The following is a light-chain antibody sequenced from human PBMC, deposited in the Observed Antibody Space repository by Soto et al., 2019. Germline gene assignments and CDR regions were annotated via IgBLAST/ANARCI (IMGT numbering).Light chain of an antibody. Sequence: EIVLTQSPATLSLSPGERATLSCRASQSVSSYLAWYQQKPGQAPRLLIYDASNRATGIPARFSGSGSGTDFTLTISSLEPEDFAVYYGQRRSNSLFTFGPGTKVDIK. CDR2: DAS. V-gene: IGKV3-11*01. J-gene: IGKJ3*01. CDR1: QSVSSY. CDR3: QRRSNSLFT.